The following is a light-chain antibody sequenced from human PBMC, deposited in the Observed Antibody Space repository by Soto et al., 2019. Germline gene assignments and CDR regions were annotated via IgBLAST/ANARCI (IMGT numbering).Light chain of an antibody. J-gene: IGLJ2*01. CDR1: SSDVGGYNY. CDR2: DVS. CDR3: SSYTTSSTRV. V-gene: IGLV2-14*01. Sequence: QSVLTQPASVSGSPGQSITMSCTGTSSDVGGYNYVSGYQQHPGKAPKLMIYDVSNRPSGVSNRFSGSKSGNTASLTISGLQAEDEADDYCSSYTTSSTRVFGGGTKLTVL.